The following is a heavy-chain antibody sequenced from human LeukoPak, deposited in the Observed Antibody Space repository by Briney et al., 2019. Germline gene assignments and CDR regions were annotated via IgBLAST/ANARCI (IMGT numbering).Heavy chain of an antibody. CDR2: FYSGGST. J-gene: IGHJ4*02. D-gene: IGHD3-22*01. V-gene: IGHV3-66*04. CDR3: ARLHYYDSRGYFNDDY. Sequence: GGSLRLSCAASGFTVSTNYMSWVRQAPGKGLEWVSVFYSGGSTYYADSVKGRFTISRDNSKNTLFLQMNSLRAEDTAVYYCARLHYYDSRGYFNDDYWGQGTLVTVSS. CDR1: GFTVSTNY.